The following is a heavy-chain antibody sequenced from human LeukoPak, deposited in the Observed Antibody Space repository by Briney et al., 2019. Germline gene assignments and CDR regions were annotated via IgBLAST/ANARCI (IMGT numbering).Heavy chain of an antibody. CDR2: INHSGST. Sequence: SETLSLTCAVYGESFSGYYWSWIRQPPGKGLEWIGEINHSGSTNYNPSLKSRVTISVDTSKNQFSLKLSSVTAADTAVYYCARDWDAFDIWGQGTMVTVSS. J-gene: IGHJ3*02. CDR3: ARDWDAFDI. V-gene: IGHV4-34*01. CDR1: GESFSGYY.